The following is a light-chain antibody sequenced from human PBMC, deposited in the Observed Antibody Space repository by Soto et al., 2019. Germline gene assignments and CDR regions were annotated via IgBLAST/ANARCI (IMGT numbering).Light chain of an antibody. J-gene: IGKJ1*01. CDR2: GAS. CDR1: QSVSSDT. CDR3: QQYGTSPSWT. Sequence: ETVLTQSPGTLSLSPGERATLSCRASQSVSSDTLAWYQQKPGQAPRLLLYGASTRATGIPDRFSGSGSGTDFTLTVSRLEPDDFAVYYCQQYGTSPSWTLAQGTKVDIK. V-gene: IGKV3-20*01.